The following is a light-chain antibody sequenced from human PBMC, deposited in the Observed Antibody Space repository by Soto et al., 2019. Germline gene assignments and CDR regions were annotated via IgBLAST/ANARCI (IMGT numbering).Light chain of an antibody. V-gene: IGLV3-1*01. CDR1: KLGDKY. CDR3: QAWDSSAASFV. Sequence: SSELTQPPSVSVSPGQTVSITCSGDKLGDKYACWYQQKAGQSPVMVIYQNSKRPSGIPERFSGSNSGNTATLTISGTQAMDEADYYCQAWDSSAASFVFGTGTKVTVL. J-gene: IGLJ1*01. CDR2: QNS.